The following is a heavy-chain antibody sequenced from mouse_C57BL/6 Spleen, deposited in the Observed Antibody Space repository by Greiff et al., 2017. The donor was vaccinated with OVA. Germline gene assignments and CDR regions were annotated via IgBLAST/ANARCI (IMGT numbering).Heavy chain of an antibody. D-gene: IGHD2-3*01. CDR1: GYTFTSSW. CDR3: ARCYDGYYFYWYFDV. Sequence: QVQLQQPGAELVKPGASVKLSCKASGYTFTSSWMHWVKQRPGRGLEWIGRIDPNSGGTKYNEKFKSQATLTVDKPSSPAYRQLSSLTSEDSAVYYGARCYDGYYFYWYFDVWGTGTTVTVSS. J-gene: IGHJ1*03. V-gene: IGHV1-72*01. CDR2: IDPNSGGT.